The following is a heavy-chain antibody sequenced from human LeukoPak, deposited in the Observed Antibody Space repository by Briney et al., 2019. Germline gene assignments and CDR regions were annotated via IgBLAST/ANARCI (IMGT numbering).Heavy chain of an antibody. CDR2: FDPEDGET. D-gene: IGHD3-22*01. CDR1: GYTLTELS. J-gene: IGHJ4*02. Sequence: ASVKVSCKVSGYTLTELSMHWVRQAPGKGLEWMGGFDPEDGETIYAQKFQGRVTMTEDTSTDTAYMELSSLRSEDTAVYYCARDRTHYYDSSGYYYESGYWGQGTLVTVSS. V-gene: IGHV1-24*01. CDR3: ARDRTHYYDSSGYYYESGY.